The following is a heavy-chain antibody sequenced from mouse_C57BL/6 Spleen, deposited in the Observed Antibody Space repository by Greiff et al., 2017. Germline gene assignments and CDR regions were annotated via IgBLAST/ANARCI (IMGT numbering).Heavy chain of an antibody. D-gene: IGHD1-1*01. J-gene: IGHJ4*01. Sequence: VQLQESGAELARPGASVKLSCKASGYTFTSYGISWVKQRTGQGLEWIGEIYPRSGNTYYNEKFKGKATLTADKSSSTAYMELRSLTSEDSAVYFCARYYYGSSYDYAMDYWGQGTSVTVSS. V-gene: IGHV1-81*01. CDR3: ARYYYGSSYDYAMDY. CDR1: GYTFTSYG. CDR2: IYPRSGNT.